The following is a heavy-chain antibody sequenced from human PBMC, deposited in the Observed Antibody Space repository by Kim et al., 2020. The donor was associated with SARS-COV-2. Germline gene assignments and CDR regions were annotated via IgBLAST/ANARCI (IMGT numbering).Heavy chain of an antibody. D-gene: IGHD3-10*01. CDR2: ISSSGST. Sequence: SETLSLTCTVSGASISSSNSYWGWIRQPPGKEMEWIGKISSSGSTYYNPSLQSRASISVDTSRNQFSLNLNSVGAADTAVYYCARQGSRGVISFWGQGALVTVSS. V-gene: IGHV4-39*01. CDR3: ARQGSRGVISF. CDR1: GASISSSNSY. J-gene: IGHJ4*02.